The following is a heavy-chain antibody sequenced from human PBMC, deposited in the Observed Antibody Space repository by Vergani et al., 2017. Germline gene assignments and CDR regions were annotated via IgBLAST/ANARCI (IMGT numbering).Heavy chain of an antibody. Sequence: DVHLAESGGGFFQPGGSLRLSCSASGFSFNSYWMHWVRQVPGKGLLWVSRIKSDGSITAYADSVKGRFTISRDNAQNTLYLQMSSLRVEDTGVYYCARARCIESCYMSNWLDSWGQGNLVTVSS. CDR3: ARARCIESCYMSNWLDS. D-gene: IGHD3-16*02. V-gene: IGHV3-74*03. J-gene: IGHJ5*01. CDR1: GFSFNSYW. CDR2: IKSDGSIT.